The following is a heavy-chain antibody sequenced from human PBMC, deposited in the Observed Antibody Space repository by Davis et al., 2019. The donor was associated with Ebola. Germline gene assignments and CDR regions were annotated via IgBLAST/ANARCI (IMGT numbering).Heavy chain of an antibody. CDR3: AKAQWTTAKLNFDY. V-gene: IGHV3-23*01. CDR1: GFTFNSYA. J-gene: IGHJ4*02. D-gene: IGHD4-17*01. CDR2: ISGPGGST. Sequence: ESLKISCAASGFTFNSYAMSWVRQAPGKGLEWVSGISGPGGSTYYPDSVKGRFTISRDNSNNMLYLQMNSLRAEDTAVYFCAKAQWTTAKLNFDYWGQGTLVTVSS.